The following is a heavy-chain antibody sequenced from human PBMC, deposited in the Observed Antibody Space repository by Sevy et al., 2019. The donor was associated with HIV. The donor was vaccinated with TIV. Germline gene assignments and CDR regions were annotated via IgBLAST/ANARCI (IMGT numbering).Heavy chain of an antibody. CDR2: ISYGGRT. V-gene: IGHV4-59*13. Sequence: SETLSLSCTVSHGSINNYFWSWIRQPPGKGLEWIGFISYGGRTKYNPSLQSRVTMSVDTSKNHFSLRLSSVTAADTAVYYCARQRAYYYDSSVWGGNAFDIWGQGTMVTVSS. CDR1: HGSINNYF. CDR3: ARQRAYYYDSSVWGGNAFDI. J-gene: IGHJ3*02. D-gene: IGHD3-22*01.